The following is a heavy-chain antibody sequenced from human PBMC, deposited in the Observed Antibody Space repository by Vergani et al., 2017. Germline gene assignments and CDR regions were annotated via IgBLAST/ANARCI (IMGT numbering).Heavy chain of an antibody. CDR1: GGSISSYY. V-gene: IGHV4-59*12. CDR3: ARDSNYYDSSGYSGPV. Sequence: QVQLQESGPGLVKPSETLSLTCTVSGGSISSYYWSWIRQPPGKGLEWIGYIYYSGSTNYNPSLKSRVTISVDTSKNQFSLKLSSVTAADTAVYYCARDSNYYDSSGYSGPVWGQGTLVTVSS. CDR2: IYYSGST. D-gene: IGHD3-22*01. J-gene: IGHJ4*02.